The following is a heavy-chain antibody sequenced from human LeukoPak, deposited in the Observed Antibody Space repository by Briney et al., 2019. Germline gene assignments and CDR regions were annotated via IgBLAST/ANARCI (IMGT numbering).Heavy chain of an antibody. CDR1: GGSISSSYL. Sequence: PSETLSLTCAVSGGSISSSYLWSWVRQPPGKGLEWIGEISHSGSTNYNPSLKSRVTISVDKSKNQFSLNLSSVSAADTAVYYCARDKRAAGGTVFDYWGQGTLVIVSS. J-gene: IGHJ4*02. D-gene: IGHD6-13*01. CDR2: ISHSGST. V-gene: IGHV4-4*02. CDR3: ARDKRAAGGTVFDY.